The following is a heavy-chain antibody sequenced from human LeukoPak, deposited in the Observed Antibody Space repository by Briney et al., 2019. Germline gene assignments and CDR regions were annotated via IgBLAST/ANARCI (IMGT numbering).Heavy chain of an antibody. V-gene: IGHV1-24*01. CDR3: ARERRRGDGNNNWDY. Sequence: ASVKVSCKVSGYTLTELSMHWVRQAPGKGLEWMGGFDPEDGETIYAQKFQGRVTITADKSTSTAYMELSSLRSEDTAVYYCARERRRGDGNNNWDYWGQGTLVTVSS. CDR2: FDPEDGET. CDR1: GYTLTELS. D-gene: IGHD5-24*01. J-gene: IGHJ4*02.